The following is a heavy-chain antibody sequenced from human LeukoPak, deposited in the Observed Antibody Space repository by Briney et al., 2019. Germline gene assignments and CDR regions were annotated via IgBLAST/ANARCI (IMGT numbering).Heavy chain of an antibody. CDR2: ISASGGST. CDR1: PFTYNRYV. CDR3: AKTGGIAASH. V-gene: IGHV3-23*01. Sequence: TGGSLRLSCVLSPFTYNRYVMSWVRQAPGKGLEWVSAISASGGSTYYADSVKGRFTISRDNSKNTLYLQMNSLRAEDTAVYFCAKTGGIAASHWGQGTLVTVSS. D-gene: IGHD6-13*01. J-gene: IGHJ4*02.